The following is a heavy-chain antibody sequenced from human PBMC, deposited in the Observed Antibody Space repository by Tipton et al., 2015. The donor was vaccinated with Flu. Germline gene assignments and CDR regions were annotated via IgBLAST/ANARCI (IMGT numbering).Heavy chain of an antibody. CDR2: IYYSGRT. Sequence: LRLSCTVSGGSISSGGYYWSWIRQHPGKGLEWIGYIYYSGRTYYNPSLKSRVTISVDTSKNQFSLKLSSVTAADTAVYYCARGELRYFDWLLFGGFDPWGQGTLVTVSS. CDR3: ARGELRYFDWLLFGGFDP. D-gene: IGHD3-9*01. J-gene: IGHJ5*02. CDR1: GGSISSGGYY. V-gene: IGHV4-31*03.